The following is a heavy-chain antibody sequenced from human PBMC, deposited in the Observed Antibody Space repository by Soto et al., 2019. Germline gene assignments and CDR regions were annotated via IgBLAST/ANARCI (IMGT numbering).Heavy chain of an antibody. CDR3: ARVSSKGFFDY. V-gene: IGHV3-13*01. J-gene: IGHJ4*02. D-gene: IGHD2-2*01. CDR2: IGTAGDT. CDR1: GFTFRSYD. Sequence: EVQLVESGGGLVQPGGSLRLSCAASGFTFRSYDMHWVRQATGKGLEWVSAIGTAGDTYYPGSVKGRFTISRENAKNSLYLQMNSLRAGDTAVYYCARVSSKGFFDYWGQGTLVTVSS.